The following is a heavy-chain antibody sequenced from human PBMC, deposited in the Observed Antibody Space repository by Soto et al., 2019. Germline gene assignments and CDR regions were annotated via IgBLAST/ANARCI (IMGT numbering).Heavy chain of an antibody. CDR1: GVSFSGYY. D-gene: IGHD3-3*01. J-gene: IGHJ4*02. CDR2: INHSGST. CDR3: ARVGGTYYDFWSGYYARGYFFDY. Sequence: ATLSITCAVYGVSFSGYYWSWIRQPPGKGLEWIGEINHSGSTNYNPSLKSRVTISVDTYKKQVSLKLSSVTAADTAVYYCARVGGTYYDFWSGYYARGYFFDYWGQGTVVTVSS. V-gene: IGHV4-34*01.